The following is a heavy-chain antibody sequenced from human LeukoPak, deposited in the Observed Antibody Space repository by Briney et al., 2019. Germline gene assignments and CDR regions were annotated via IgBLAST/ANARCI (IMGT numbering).Heavy chain of an antibody. V-gene: IGHV6-1*01. Sequence: SQTLSLTCAISGDSVSSNSAAWSWTRQSPSRGLEWLGRTYYRSKWYNDYAVSVKSRITINPDTSKNQFSLQLNSVTPEDTAVYYCARVGGSTSYYFDYWGQGTLVTVSS. CDR1: GDSVSSNSAA. CDR2: TYYRSKWYN. J-gene: IGHJ4*02. CDR3: ARVGGSTSYYFDY. D-gene: IGHD2-2*01.